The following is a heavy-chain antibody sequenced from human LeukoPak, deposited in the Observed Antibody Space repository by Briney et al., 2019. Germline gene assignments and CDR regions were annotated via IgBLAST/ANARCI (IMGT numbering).Heavy chain of an antibody. CDR1: GYTFTSYY. CDR2: INPSGGST. CDR3: ARVRSSGWYTGSYYDSSGYYDY. V-gene: IGHV1-46*01. Sequence: ASVKVSCKASGYTFTSYYMHWVRQAPGQGLEWVGIINPSGGSTSYAQKFQGRVTMTRDTSTSTVYMELSSLRSEDTAVYYCARVRSSGWYTGSYYDSSGYYDYWGQGTLVTVSS. D-gene: IGHD3-22*01. J-gene: IGHJ4*02.